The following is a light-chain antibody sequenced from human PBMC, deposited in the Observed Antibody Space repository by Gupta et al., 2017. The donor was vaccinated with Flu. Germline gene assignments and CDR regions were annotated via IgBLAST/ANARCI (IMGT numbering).Light chain of an antibody. CDR3: RQEDSYPLT. V-gene: IGKV1-6*01. J-gene: IGKJ4*01. Sequence: PSSPAASVADRVSSTCRASQGIRDALDWYQQKPGKAPKLLIYTASTSQNAVPSRFSGSGSGTDFTLTIISRQPEDCATYYCRQEDSYPLTFGGGTTVEIK. CDR1: QGIRDA. CDR2: TAS.